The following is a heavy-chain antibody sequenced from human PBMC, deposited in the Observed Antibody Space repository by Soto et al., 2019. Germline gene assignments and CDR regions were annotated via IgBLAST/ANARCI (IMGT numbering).Heavy chain of an antibody. V-gene: IGHV3-66*01. CDR2: IYSGGST. CDR3: ARAGKGSVYPDY. D-gene: IGHD1-26*01. CDR1: GLTVSSNY. Sequence: EVQLLESGGGLGQPGGSLRLSCAASGLTVSSNYMSWVREAPGKGLEWVSVIYSGGSTYYADSVKGRFTISRDNSKNTLYLQMNSLRAEDTAVYCTARAGKGSVYPDYWGQGTVVRVSS. J-gene: IGHJ4*02.